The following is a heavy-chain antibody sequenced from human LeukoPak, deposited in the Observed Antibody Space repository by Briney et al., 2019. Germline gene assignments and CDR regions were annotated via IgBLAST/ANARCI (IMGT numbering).Heavy chain of an antibody. J-gene: IGHJ6*02. V-gene: IGHV4-59*01. Sequence: SETLSLTCTVSGGSISGYYWSWIRQPPGKGLEWIGYIYYGGSTNYNPSLKSRVTISVDTSKNQFSLKLSSVTAADTAVYYCARVISDYDFWSGYRGGMDVWGQGTTVTVSS. D-gene: IGHD3-3*01. CDR3: ARVISDYDFWSGYRGGMDV. CDR1: GGSISGYY. CDR2: IYYGGST.